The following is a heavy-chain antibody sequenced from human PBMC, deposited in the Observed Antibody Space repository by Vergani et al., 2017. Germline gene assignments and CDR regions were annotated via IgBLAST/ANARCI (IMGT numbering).Heavy chain of an antibody. Sequence: EVQLVESGGGLVQPGGSLRLSCAASGFTFSSYDMHWVRQATGKGLEWVSAICTAGDTYYPGSVKGRFTISRENAKNSLYLQMNSLRAGDTAIYYCANEESANRIRGWLDHWGQGALVIVSS. J-gene: IGHJ4*02. CDR3: ANEESANRIRGWLDH. D-gene: IGHD3-10*01. CDR2: ICTAGDT. CDR1: GFTFSSYD. V-gene: IGHV3-13*01.